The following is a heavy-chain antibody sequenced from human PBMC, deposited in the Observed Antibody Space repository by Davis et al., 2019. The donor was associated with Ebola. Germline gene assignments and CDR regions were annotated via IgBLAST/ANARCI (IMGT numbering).Heavy chain of an antibody. J-gene: IGHJ4*02. CDR3: VRDGWDSLFDY. V-gene: IGHV3-7*03. CDR1: GFAFHTYW. Sequence: GSLRLSCVASGFAFHTYWMTWVRQAPGKGLEWVANLKQDGNEKYYVDSVKGRFTISRDNAKNSLYLQMNSLRVEYTAVYYCVRDGWDSLFDYWGQGTMVTVSS. CDR2: LKQDGNEK. D-gene: IGHD6-19*01.